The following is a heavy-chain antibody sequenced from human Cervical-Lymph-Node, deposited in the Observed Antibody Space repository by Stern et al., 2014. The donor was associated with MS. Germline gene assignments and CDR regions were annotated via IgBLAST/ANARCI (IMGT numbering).Heavy chain of an antibody. CDR1: GTIFSNFG. CDR3: ARDNDDNGMDV. V-gene: IGHV1-69*06. J-gene: IGHJ6*02. D-gene: IGHD1-1*01. Sequence: QVQLVQSGAEVKKPGSSVKVSCKASGTIFSNFGFSWVRQAPGQGLDWMGGIIPIFGTSHYAQKVQGRVTITADISTNTTNLELTSLRFEDTAVYYCARDNDDNGMDVWGQGTTVSVSS. CDR2: IIPIFGTS.